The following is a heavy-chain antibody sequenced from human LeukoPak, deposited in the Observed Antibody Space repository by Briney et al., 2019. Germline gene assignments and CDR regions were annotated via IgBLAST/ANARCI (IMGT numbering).Heavy chain of an antibody. D-gene: IGHD6-19*01. CDR2: IDIPGNT. CDR1: GFTLSTYD. Sequence: GWSLRLSCAASGFTLSTYDMHWVRQPPGKGLEWVSGIDIPGNTYYPDSVKGRFTMSRESAKNSLYLQMNSLRAGDTAVYYCARAVAGTHWFDPWGQGTLVTVSS. CDR3: ARAVAGTHWFDP. V-gene: IGHV3-13*01. J-gene: IGHJ5*02.